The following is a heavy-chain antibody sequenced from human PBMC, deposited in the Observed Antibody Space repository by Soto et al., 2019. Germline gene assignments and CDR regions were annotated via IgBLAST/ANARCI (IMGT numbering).Heavy chain of an antibody. D-gene: IGHD6-13*01. V-gene: IGHV3-21*01. J-gene: IGHJ6*02. CDR1: GFTFSSYS. CDR2: ISSSSSYI. Sequence: EVQLVESGGGLVKPGGSLRLSCAASGFTFSSYSMNWVRQAPGKGLEWVSSISSSSSYIYYADSVKGRFTISRDNAKNSLYLQMNRLRAEDTAVYYCARGGGGIAAGLGYYGMDVWGQGTTVTVSS. CDR3: ARGGGGIAAGLGYYGMDV.